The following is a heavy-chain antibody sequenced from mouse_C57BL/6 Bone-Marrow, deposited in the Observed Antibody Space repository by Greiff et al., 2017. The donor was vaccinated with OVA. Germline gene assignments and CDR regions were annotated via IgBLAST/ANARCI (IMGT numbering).Heavy chain of an antibody. J-gene: IGHJ1*03. Sequence: EVQLVESGGGLVKPGGSLKLSCAASGFTFSSYTMSWVRQTPEKRLEWVATISGGGGNTYYPDSVKGRFTISRDNAKNTRYLQMSSLRSEDTAWYYCASPRSYYYGSSYWYFDVWGTGTTVTVSS. D-gene: IGHD1-1*01. CDR2: ISGGGGNT. V-gene: IGHV5-9*01. CDR3: ASPRSYYYGSSYWYFDV. CDR1: GFTFSSYT.